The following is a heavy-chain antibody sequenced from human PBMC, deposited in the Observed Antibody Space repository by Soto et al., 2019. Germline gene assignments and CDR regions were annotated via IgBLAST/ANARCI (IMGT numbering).Heavy chain of an antibody. D-gene: IGHD2-8*02. V-gene: IGHV3-30-3*01. J-gene: IGHJ4*02. CDR2: ISYDGTNK. CDR3: ARDPKTTGGQHWAFNYFDS. CDR1: GFSFSMSP. Sequence: PGGSLRLSCAASGFSFSMSPMHWVRQAPGKGPEWVALISYDGTNKFYADSVKGRFTISRDNSKSTLYLHVDSLRPEDAAVYYCARDPKTTGGQHWAFNYFDSWGQGTLVTVSS.